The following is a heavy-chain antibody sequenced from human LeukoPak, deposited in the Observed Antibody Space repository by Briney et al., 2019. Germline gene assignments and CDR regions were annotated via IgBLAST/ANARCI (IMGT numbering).Heavy chain of an antibody. D-gene: IGHD3-22*01. CDR2: IHYSGNT. CDR1: GGSISSYY. CDR3: ARDWGRGYQRSFDY. Sequence: SETLSLTCSVSGGSISSYYWTWIRQPPGKGLEWIGYIHYSGNTNYNPSLKSRVTISVDTSKNQSSLQSSSVPDADTAVYYCARDWGRGYQRSFDYWGQGAMVTVSS. J-gene: IGHJ4*02. V-gene: IGHV4-59*01.